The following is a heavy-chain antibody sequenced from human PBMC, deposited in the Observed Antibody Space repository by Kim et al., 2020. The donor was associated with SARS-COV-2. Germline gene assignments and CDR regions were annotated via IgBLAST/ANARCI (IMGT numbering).Heavy chain of an antibody. V-gene: IGHV3-30*02. Sequence: EDAVKGRFTISGDNSKNSLYLQLNSLRDEDTAVYYCAKEGGRLYHNRFDHWGQGTLVPVSS. J-gene: IGHJ5*02. CDR3: AKEGGRLYHNRFDH. D-gene: IGHD2-15*01.